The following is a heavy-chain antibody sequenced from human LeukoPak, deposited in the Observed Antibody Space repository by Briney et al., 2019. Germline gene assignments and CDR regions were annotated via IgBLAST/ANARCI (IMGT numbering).Heavy chain of an antibody. CDR2: IYQSGST. J-gene: IGHJ4*02. D-gene: IGHD3-16*02. Sequence: SETLSLTCAVSGYSISSGYDWGWIRQPPGKGLEWIASIYQSGSTYHNPSVKSRVTISVDTSKNQFSLKLTSVTAADTAVYYCARVDDDVWGSYRQYYFDYWGQGTLGTVSS. CDR3: ARVDDDVWGSYRQYYFDY. V-gene: IGHV4-38-2*01. CDR1: GYSISSGYD.